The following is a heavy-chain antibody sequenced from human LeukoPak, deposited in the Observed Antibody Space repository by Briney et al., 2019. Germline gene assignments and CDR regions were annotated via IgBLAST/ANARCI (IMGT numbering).Heavy chain of an antibody. CDR3: ARDPGREYDVDTAMGSPPDWYFDL. CDR2: INPSGGST. V-gene: IGHV1-46*01. J-gene: IGHJ2*01. CDR1: GYTFTSYY. Sequence: ASVKVSCKASGYTFTSYYMHWVRQATGQGLEWMVIINPSGGSTSYAQKFQGRVTMTRDTSTSTVYMELSSLRSEDTAVYYCARDPGREYDVDTAMGSPPDWYFDLWGRGTLVTVSS. D-gene: IGHD5-18*01.